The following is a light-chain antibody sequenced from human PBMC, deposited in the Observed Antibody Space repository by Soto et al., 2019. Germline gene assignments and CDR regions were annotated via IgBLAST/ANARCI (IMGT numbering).Light chain of an antibody. J-gene: IGLJ1*01. V-gene: IGLV2-8*01. Sequence: QSVLTPRPSASGSPGQSVAISCPGTSSDVGGYNYVSWYQQHPGKAPKLMIYDVSKRPSGVPDRFSGSKSGNTASLTVSGLQAEDEAEYYCSSYAGTHIVFGTGTKVTVL. CDR3: SSYAGTHIV. CDR2: DVS. CDR1: SSDVGGYNY.